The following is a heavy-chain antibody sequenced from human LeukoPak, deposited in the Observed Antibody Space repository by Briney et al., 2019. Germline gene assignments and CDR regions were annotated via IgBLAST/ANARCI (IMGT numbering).Heavy chain of an antibody. D-gene: IGHD2-2*02. CDR2: ISWDGGST. J-gene: IGHJ6*02. CDR1: GFTFDDYT. CDR3: AKNEVPAAIRYYYYGMDV. Sequence: QPGGSLRLSCAASGFTFDDYTMHWVRQAPGKGLEWVSLISWDGGSTYYADSVKGRFTISRDNSKNSLYLQMNSLRTEDTALYYCAKNEVPAAIRYYYYGMDVWGQGTTVTVSS. V-gene: IGHV3-43*01.